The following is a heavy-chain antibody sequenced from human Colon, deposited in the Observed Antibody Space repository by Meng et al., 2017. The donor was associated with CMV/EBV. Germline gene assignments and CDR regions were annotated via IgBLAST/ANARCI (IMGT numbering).Heavy chain of an antibody. J-gene: IGHJ4*02. D-gene: IGHD3-10*01. CDR1: GVSISSDNW. V-gene: IGHV4-4*02. Sequence: QGQLQESIPGLVKPSGTLSLICSVSGVSISSDNWWTWVRQPPGKGLEWIGEINHSGSTNYNPSLKSRVTISVDTSKNQFSLKLSSVTAADTAVYYCARGLYGSGRHQIDYWGQGTLVTVSS. CDR2: INHSGST. CDR3: ARGLYGSGRHQIDY.